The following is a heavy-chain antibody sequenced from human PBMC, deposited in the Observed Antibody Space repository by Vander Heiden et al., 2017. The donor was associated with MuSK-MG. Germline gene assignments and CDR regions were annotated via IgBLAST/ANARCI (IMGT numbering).Heavy chain of an antibody. Sequence: EVQLLESGGGLVQPGGSLRLSCAASWFTFSSYAMSWVRQAPGKGLEWVSASSGSGGSTYYADSVKGRFTISRDNSKNTLYLQMNSLRAEDTAVYYCAKYRIAAAGVDYWGQGTLVTVSS. D-gene: IGHD6-13*01. CDR3: AKYRIAAAGVDY. CDR2: SSGSGGST. J-gene: IGHJ4*02. CDR1: WFTFSSYA. V-gene: IGHV3-23*01.